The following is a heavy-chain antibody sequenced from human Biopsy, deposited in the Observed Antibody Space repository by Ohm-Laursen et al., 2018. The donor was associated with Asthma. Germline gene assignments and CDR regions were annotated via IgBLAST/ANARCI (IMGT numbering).Heavy chain of an antibody. CDR1: GFTFSSSA. V-gene: IGHV3-23*01. Sequence: SLRLSCAASGFTFSSSAMSWVRQAPGKGLEGVSAITGSGGTTYYADSVRGRFTISRDNSKSTLFLQMDSLSAEDTAVYYCAKDFRGIAVAGDRGLDYWGQGTLVTVSS. CDR3: AKDFRGIAVAGDRGLDY. D-gene: IGHD6-19*01. J-gene: IGHJ4*02. CDR2: ITGSGGTT.